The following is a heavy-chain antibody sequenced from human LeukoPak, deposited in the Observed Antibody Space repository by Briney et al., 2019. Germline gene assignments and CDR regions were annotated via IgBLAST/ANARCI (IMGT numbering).Heavy chain of an antibody. D-gene: IGHD2-15*01. CDR1: GFSFSNYG. J-gene: IGHJ4*02. CDR3: AKGRGYCSGSSCPTGGD. Sequence: GRSLRLSCAASGFSFSNYGMHWVRQAPGKGLEWVAVISYDGSNKYHAGSVEGRFTISRDNSRDTLYLQLESLRSEDTAVYYCAKGRGYCSGSSCPTGGDWGQGTLVTVSS. CDR2: ISYDGSNK. V-gene: IGHV3-30*18.